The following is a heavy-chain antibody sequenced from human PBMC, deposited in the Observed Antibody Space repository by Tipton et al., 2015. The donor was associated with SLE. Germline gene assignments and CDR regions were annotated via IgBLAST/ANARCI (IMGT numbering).Heavy chain of an antibody. V-gene: IGHV4-31*03. CDR2: VYSGGTT. CDR1: SGSISSAGYY. Sequence: TLSLTCTVSSGSISSAGYYWSWIRQHPGKGLEWIGYVYSGGTTYYNPSLKGRPTISLDTSKKQFSLKLTSVTTADTAVYYCARAGYSSGWYGRGFDNWGQGTLVTVSS. CDR3: ARAGYSSGWYGRGFDN. D-gene: IGHD6-19*01. J-gene: IGHJ4*02.